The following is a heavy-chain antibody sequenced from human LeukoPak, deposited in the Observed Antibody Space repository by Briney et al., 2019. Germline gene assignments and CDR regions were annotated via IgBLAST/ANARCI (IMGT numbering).Heavy chain of an antibody. V-gene: IGHV1-8*01. CDR2: MNPGNGDT. J-gene: IGHJ4*02. CDR3: ARGLGDYNTDWFPVSGY. Sequence: ASVKVSCKASGYTFTTHDLTWVRQATGQGLEWMGWMNPGNGDTAYAQKFQGRVTMTRDTSMSTAYMELNNLGSGDTAIYYCARGLGDYNTDWFPVSGYWGQGTPVTVFS. CDR1: GYTFTTHD. D-gene: IGHD3-9*01.